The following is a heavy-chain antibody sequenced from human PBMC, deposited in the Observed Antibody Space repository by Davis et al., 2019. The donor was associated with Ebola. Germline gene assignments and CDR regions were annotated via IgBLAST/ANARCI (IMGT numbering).Heavy chain of an antibody. Sequence: GGSLRLSCAASGFTVSSNHMSWVRQAPGKGLEWVSVFYRGGNTYYADSVKGRFTISRDNSKNTLYLQMNSLRAEDTAVYYCAKGSSIYSGSYLDYWGQGTLVTVSS. V-gene: IGHV3-53*01. CDR1: GFTVSSNH. J-gene: IGHJ4*02. CDR3: AKGSSIYSGSYLDY. D-gene: IGHD1-26*01. CDR2: FYRGGNT.